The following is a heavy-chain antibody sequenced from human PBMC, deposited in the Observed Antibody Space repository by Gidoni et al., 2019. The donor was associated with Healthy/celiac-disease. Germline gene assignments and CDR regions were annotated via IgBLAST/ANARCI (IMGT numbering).Heavy chain of an antibody. CDR2: IYYSGST. V-gene: IGHV4-59*01. CDR1: GGSISSYY. CDR3: ARDFGLRVLDY. Sequence: QVQLQESGPGLVKPSATLSLTCTVAGGSISSYYWSWIRQPPGKGLEWIGYIYYSGSTNYNPPLKSRVTISVDTSKNQFSLKLSSVTAADTAVYYCARDFGLRVLDYWGQGTLVTVSS. D-gene: IGHD5-12*01. J-gene: IGHJ4*02.